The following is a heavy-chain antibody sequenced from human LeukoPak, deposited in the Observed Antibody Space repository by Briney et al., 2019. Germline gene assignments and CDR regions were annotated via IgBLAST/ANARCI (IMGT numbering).Heavy chain of an antibody. J-gene: IGHJ4*02. CDR3: ARDPLRIASDY. CDR2: IHQYGGEK. D-gene: IGHD6-13*01. Sequence: GGSLRLSCEGSRFTVRSHWMSWVHQAPGKGLEGVANIHQYGGEKYYVDSVKGRFTISRGNAKNSLYLQMNSLRAEDTAVYYCARDPLRIASDYWGQGTLVTVSS. V-gene: IGHV3-7*01. CDR1: RFTVRSHW.